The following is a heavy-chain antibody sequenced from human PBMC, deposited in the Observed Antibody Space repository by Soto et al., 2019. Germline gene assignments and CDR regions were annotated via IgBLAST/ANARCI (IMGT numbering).Heavy chain of an antibody. V-gene: IGHV4-39*01. CDR2: IYYSGST. J-gene: IGHJ3*02. CDR1: GGSISSSSYY. Sequence: SETLSLTCTVSGGSISSSSYYWGWIRQPPGKGLEWIGSIYYSGSTYYNPSPKSRVTISVETSKNQFSLKLSSVTAADTAVYYCASSPNGYCSGGSCLIPAAFDIWGQGTMVTVSS. CDR3: ASSPNGYCSGGSCLIPAAFDI. D-gene: IGHD2-15*01.